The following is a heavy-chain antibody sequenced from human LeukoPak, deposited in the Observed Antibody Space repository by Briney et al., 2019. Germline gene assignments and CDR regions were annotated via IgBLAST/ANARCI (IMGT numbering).Heavy chain of an antibody. CDR3: AKVYDTYYDFWSGYEGGVAYGMDV. D-gene: IGHD3-3*01. J-gene: IGHJ6*02. CDR2: ISYDGSNK. CDR1: GFTFSSYA. Sequence: GGSLRLSCAASGFTFSSYAMSWVRQAPGKGLEWVAVISYDGSNKYYADSVKGRFTISRDNSKNTLYLQMNSLRAEDTAVYYCAKVYDTYYDFWSGYEGGVAYGMDVWGQGTTVTVSS. V-gene: IGHV3-30*18.